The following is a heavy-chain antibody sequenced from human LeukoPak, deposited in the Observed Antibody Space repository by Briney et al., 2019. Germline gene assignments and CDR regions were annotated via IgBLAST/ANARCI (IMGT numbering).Heavy chain of an antibody. V-gene: IGHV3-66*03. CDR3: VREGVYNTGGY. D-gene: IGHD6-13*01. CDR1: GFTVSSNY. Sequence: PGGSLRLSRAASGFTVSSNYMSSVPQAPGKGLESVSVIYTSGSTYYADPVQGRFTISRDNSKNTLYLQMNSLRAEDTAVYYCVREGVYNTGGYWGQGTLVTVSS. J-gene: IGHJ4*02. CDR2: IYTSGST.